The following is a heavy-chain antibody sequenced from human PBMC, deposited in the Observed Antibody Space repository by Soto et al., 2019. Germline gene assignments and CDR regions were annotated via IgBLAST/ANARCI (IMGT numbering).Heavy chain of an antibody. Sequence: EVQLVESGGGLVQPGGSLKLSCAASGFTFSGSAMHWVRQASGKGLEWVGRIRSKANSYATAYAASVKGRFTISRDDSKNTAYLQMNSLKTEDTAVYYCTSRIAVAGQYWGQGTLVTVSS. CDR1: GFTFSGSA. CDR3: TSRIAVAGQY. CDR2: IRSKANSYAT. D-gene: IGHD6-19*01. V-gene: IGHV3-73*01. J-gene: IGHJ4*02.